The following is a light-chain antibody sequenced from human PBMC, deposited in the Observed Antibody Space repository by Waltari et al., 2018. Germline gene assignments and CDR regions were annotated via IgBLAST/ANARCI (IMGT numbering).Light chain of an antibody. CDR1: GSNIGAGYH. CDR2: GSS. V-gene: IGLV1-40*01. J-gene: IGLJ3*02. Sequence: QSVLTQPPSVSGAPGQRVTISCTGSGSNIGAGYHVHWYQHLPRAAPNLLIYGSSSRPLGVPDRFFGSTSGTSASLAITGLQAEDEGDYYCQSYDTSLSVVFGGGTKLTVL. CDR3: QSYDTSLSVV.